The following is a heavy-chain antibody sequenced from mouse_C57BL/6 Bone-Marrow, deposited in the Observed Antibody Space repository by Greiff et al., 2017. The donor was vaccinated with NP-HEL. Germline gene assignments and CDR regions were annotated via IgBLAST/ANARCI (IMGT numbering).Heavy chain of an antibody. CDR1: GYTFTDYY. V-gene: IGHV1-26*01. CDR3: AKAPYYGYDGAMDY. Sequence: EVQLQQSGPELVKPGASVKISCKASGYTFTDYYMNWVKLSPGQSLEWIGDIIPNNGGTSYNQKFKGKATLTVDKSSGTAYMELRSLTSEDSAVFYCAKAPYYGYDGAMDYWGQGTSVTVSS. CDR2: IIPNNGGT. J-gene: IGHJ4*01. D-gene: IGHD2-9*01.